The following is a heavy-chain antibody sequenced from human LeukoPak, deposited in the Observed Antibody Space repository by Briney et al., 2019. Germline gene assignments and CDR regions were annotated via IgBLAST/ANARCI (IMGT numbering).Heavy chain of an antibody. CDR3: AKVRYRSGYTTLDY. D-gene: IGHD5-18*01. J-gene: IGHJ4*02. Sequence: GGSLRLSCAASGFTFSSYAMSWVRQAPGKGLEWVSFISPSGDRTSNADSVKGRFTISRDNSKNTVYLQINSLRAEDTALYYCAKVRYRSGYTTLDYWGQGTLVTVSS. CDR2: ISPSGDRT. V-gene: IGHV3-23*01. CDR1: GFTFSSYA.